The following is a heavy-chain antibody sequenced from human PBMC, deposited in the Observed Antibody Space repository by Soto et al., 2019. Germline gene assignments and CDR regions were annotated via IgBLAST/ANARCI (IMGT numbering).Heavy chain of an antibody. J-gene: IGHJ5*02. V-gene: IGHV4-31*03. CDR2: IYYSGTT. Sequence: QLQESGPGLVKTSETLSLTCSVSGGSISGDGSYWAWIRQYPGKGLEWMGYIYYSGTTYYNPSLRSRASISVDTSKSQFSLRLDSVNGADTAIYYCARETKTYCSGGSCNWFDPWGQGILVAVSS. CDR1: GGSISGDGSY. D-gene: IGHD2-15*01. CDR3: ARETKTYCSGGSCNWFDP.